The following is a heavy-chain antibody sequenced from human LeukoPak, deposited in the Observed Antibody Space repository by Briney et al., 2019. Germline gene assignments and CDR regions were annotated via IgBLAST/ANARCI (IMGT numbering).Heavy chain of an antibody. CDR2: IYSGGIT. J-gene: IGHJ4*02. V-gene: IGHV3-53*01. CDR3: ARGYSTGWYYFDN. D-gene: IGHD6-19*01. CDR1: GXTVSSNY. Sequence: HPGGSLRLSCAASGXTVSSNYMSWVRQAPGKGLEWVSVIYSGGITYYADYVKGRFTISRDNSKNTLDLQMNSLRAEDTAVYYCARGYSTGWYYFDNWGQGTLVTVSS.